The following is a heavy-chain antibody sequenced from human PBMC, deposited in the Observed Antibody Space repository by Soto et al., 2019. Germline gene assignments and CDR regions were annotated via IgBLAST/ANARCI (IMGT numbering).Heavy chain of an antibody. CDR3: ARGSPTRLWAFDI. D-gene: IGHD2-21*01. CDR2: ISYDGSHK. CDR1: DFTFRNYG. J-gene: IGHJ3*02. V-gene: IGHV3-30*03. Sequence: GGSLRLSCSAADFTFRNYGMHWVRQAPGKGLEWVAVISYDGSHKFYADSVKGRFTISRDNSKNTLYLQIDSLRAEDTAVYYCARGSPTRLWAFDIWGQGTMVTVSS.